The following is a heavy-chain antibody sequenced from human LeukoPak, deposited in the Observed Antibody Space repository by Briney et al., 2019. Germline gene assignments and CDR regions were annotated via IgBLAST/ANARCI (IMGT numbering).Heavy chain of an antibody. CDR2: ISGSGGST. CDR1: GFTFNSYA. J-gene: IGHJ4*02. CDR3: ARDPWDYVWGSYFDY. D-gene: IGHD3-16*01. V-gene: IGHV3-23*01. Sequence: QSGGSLRLSCAASGFTFNSYAMSWVRQAPGKGLEWVSAISGSGGSTYYADSVKGRFTISRDNAKNSLYLQMNSLRVEDTAVYYCARDPWDYVWGSYFDYWGQGTLVTVSS.